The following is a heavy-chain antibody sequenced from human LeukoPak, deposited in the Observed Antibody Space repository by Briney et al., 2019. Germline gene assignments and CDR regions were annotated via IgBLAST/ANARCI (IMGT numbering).Heavy chain of an antibody. D-gene: IGHD3-10*01. CDR2: ISSSSSTI. J-gene: IGHJ4*02. CDR3: ARDFGSGSYWSPEDY. V-gene: IGHV3-48*01. CDR1: GFTFSSYS. Sequence: GGSLRLSCAASGFTFSSYSMNWVRQAPGKGLEWVSYISSSSSTIYYADSVKGRFTISRDNAKNSLYLQMNSLRAEDTAAYYCARDFGSGSYWSPEDYWGQGTLVTVSS.